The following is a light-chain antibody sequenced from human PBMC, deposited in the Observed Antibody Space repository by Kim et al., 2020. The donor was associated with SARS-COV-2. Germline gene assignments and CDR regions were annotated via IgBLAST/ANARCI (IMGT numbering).Light chain of an antibody. CDR3: QQFDYLPPYT. CDR2: DAS. J-gene: IGKJ2*01. V-gene: IGKV1-33*01. Sequence: ASVGDRVTITCQASQDISNFLNWYQQKPGKAPKLLIYDASSLETGVPSRFRGTGSGTDFTLTISSLQPEDFATYYCQQFDYLPPYTFGQGTKLEI. CDR1: QDISNF.